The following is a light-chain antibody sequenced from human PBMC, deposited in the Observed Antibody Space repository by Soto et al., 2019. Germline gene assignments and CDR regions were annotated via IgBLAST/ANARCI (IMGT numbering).Light chain of an antibody. Sequence: SYELPQPPSVSVSPGQTASITCSGDKLGDKYTCWYQQKPGQSPVLVIYQHSQRPSGLPERFSGSNSGNTATLTISGTQAMDEADYYCQAWDSSTDVVFGGGTKLTVL. J-gene: IGLJ2*01. V-gene: IGLV3-1*01. CDR2: QHS. CDR3: QAWDSSTDVV. CDR1: KLGDKY.